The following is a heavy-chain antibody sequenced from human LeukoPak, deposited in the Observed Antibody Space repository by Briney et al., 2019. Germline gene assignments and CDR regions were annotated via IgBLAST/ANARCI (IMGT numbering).Heavy chain of an antibody. Sequence: GGSLRLSCAASGFRFSDFAMSWVRQAPEKGLECVSVISASGGRTYSAESVKARFTISRDNSKNTLYLQMNSLRAEDTAVYYCARLTFGGVIGFDYWGQGTLVTVSS. J-gene: IGHJ4*02. D-gene: IGHD3-16*02. V-gene: IGHV3-23*01. CDR3: ARLTFGGVIGFDY. CDR1: GFRFSDFA. CDR2: ISASGGRT.